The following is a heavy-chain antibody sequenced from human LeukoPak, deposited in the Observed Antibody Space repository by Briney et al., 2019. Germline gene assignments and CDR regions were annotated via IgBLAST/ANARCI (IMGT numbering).Heavy chain of an antibody. CDR1: GGSISSGGYS. Sequence: SETLSLTCAVSGGSISSGGYSWSWIRQPPGTGLEWIGYIYYSGSTYYNPSLKSRVTISVDTSKNQFSLKLSSVTAADTAVYYCASDYSNYGGDYYYYMDVWGKGTTVTVSS. D-gene: IGHD4-11*01. CDR3: ASDYSNYGGDYYYYMDV. J-gene: IGHJ6*03. V-gene: IGHV4-30-4*07. CDR2: IYYSGST.